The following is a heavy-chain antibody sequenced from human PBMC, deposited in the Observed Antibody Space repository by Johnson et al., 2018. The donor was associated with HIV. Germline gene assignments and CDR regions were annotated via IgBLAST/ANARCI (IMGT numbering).Heavy chain of an antibody. CDR1: GFNFDDYG. J-gene: IGHJ3*02. V-gene: IGHV3-20*04. Sequence: VQLVESGGGVRRPGGPLRLSCAASGFNFDDYGMTWVRQVPGKGLEWVSGINWNGGTTAYADSVKGRLTIPRDNAKNSLYRQMNSLRAENTAVYYCARPDLGLWFRESNAFDIWGQGTMVTVSS. CDR2: INWNGGTT. D-gene: IGHD3-10*01. CDR3: ARPDLGLWFRESNAFDI.